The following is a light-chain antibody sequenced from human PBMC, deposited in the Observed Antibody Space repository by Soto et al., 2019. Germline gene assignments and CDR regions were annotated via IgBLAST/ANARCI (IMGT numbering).Light chain of an antibody. CDR1: RSNIGSNY. Sequence: QSVVTQPPSASGTPGQRVTISCSGSRSNIGSNYVYWYQQLPGTAPKLLIYRNNQRPSGVPDRISGSKSGTSASLAISGLRSEDEADYYCATWDDSLSGHVVFGGGTKVTVL. J-gene: IGLJ2*01. CDR2: RNN. CDR3: ATWDDSLSGHVV. V-gene: IGLV1-47*01.